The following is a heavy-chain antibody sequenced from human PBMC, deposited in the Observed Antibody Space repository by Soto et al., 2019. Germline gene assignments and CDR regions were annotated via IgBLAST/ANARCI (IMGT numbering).Heavy chain of an antibody. CDR3: ASLTRLERLSSDYYYYYIDV. D-gene: IGHD3-3*01. CDR1: GGTFSSYT. CDR2: IIPILGIA. V-gene: IGHV1-69*02. Sequence: QVQLVQSGAEVKKPGSSVKVSCKASGGTFSSYTISWVRQAPGQGLEWMGRIIPILGIANYAQKFQGRVTTTADKSTSTACMELGSRRSEGSTVYYSASLTRLERLSSDYYYYYIDVWGKGTTVIFSS. J-gene: IGHJ6*03.